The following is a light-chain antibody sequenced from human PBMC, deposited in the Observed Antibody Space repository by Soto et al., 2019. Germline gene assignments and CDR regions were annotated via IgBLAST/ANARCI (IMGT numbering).Light chain of an antibody. CDR3: QQYHNLWT. V-gene: IGKV1-39*01. Sequence: DIQMTQSPSSLSASVGARVTITCRASQSISSYLNWYQQKPGMAPKLLIYAASNLHSGVPSRFSGSGSGTEFTLTITSLQSEDFALYYCQQYHNLWTFGQGTKVHI. CDR2: AAS. CDR1: QSISSY. J-gene: IGKJ1*01.